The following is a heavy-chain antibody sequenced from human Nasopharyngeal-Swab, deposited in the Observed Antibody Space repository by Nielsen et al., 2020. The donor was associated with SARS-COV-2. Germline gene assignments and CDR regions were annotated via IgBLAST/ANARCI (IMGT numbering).Heavy chain of an antibody. V-gene: IGHV3-30*18. CDR3: AKEGIAVAAGSWFDP. CDR1: GFTFSSYG. Sequence: GGSLRLSCAASGFTFSSYGMHSVRQAPGKGLEWVAVISYDGSNKYYADSVKGRFTISRDNSKNTLYLQMNSLRAEDTAVYYCAKEGIAVAAGSWFDPWGQGTLVTVSS. CDR2: ISYDGSNK. D-gene: IGHD6-19*01. J-gene: IGHJ5*02.